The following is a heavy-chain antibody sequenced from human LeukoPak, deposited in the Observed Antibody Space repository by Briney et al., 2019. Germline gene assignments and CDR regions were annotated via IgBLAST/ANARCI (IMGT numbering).Heavy chain of an antibody. CDR2: IRYDGSNK. CDR1: GFTFSSYG. V-gene: IGHV3-30*02. J-gene: IGHJ3*02. D-gene: IGHD6-6*01. Sequence: GGSLRLSCAASGFTFSSYGMHWVRQAPGKGLEWVAFIRYDGSNKYYADSVKGRFTISRDNSKNTLYLQMNSLRAEDTAVYYCAKDRMDSSSSDALDIWGQGTMVTVSS. CDR3: AKDRMDSSSSDALDI.